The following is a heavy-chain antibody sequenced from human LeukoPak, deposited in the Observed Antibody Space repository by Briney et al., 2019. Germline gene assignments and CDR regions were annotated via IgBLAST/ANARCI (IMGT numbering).Heavy chain of an antibody. CDR1: GFTFSNYA. Sequence: GGSLRLSCAASGFTFSNYAMSWVRQAPGKGLEWVSGISGSGGGTYYAASVKGRFTISRDNSKNTLYLQMNSLRAEDTAVYYCAKDIGYCSSTSCASYYYYGMDVWGQGTTVTVSS. CDR2: ISGSGGGT. J-gene: IGHJ6*02. CDR3: AKDIGYCSSTSCASYYYYGMDV. D-gene: IGHD2-2*01. V-gene: IGHV3-23*01.